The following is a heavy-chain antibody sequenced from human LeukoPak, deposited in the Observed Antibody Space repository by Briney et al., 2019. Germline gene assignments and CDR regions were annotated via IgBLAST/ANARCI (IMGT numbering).Heavy chain of an antibody. CDR2: INPKSGGT. CDR1: GNTFSGYY. CDR3: ASVKLGPEGFFDS. Sequence: ASVKVSCKASGNTFSGYYIHWVRQAPGQGLEWMGWINPKSGGTNYAQKFQGRVTMTRDTSISTAYMELRSLRSDDTAVYHCASVKLGPEGFFDSWGQGTLVTVSS. J-gene: IGHJ4*02. V-gene: IGHV1-2*02. D-gene: IGHD7-27*01.